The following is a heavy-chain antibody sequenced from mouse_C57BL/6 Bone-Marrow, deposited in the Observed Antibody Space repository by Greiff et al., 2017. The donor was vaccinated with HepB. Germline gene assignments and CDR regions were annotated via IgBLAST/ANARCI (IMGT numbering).Heavy chain of an antibody. CDR2: IDPSDSYT. J-gene: IGHJ1*03. V-gene: IGHV1-69*01. CDR1: GYTFTSYW. Sequence: QLQLQQPGAELVMPGASVKLSCKASGYTFTSYWMHWVKQRPGQGLEWIGEIDPSDSYTNYNQKFKGKSTLTVDKSSSTAYMQLSSLTSEDSAVYYCAREGLITFDVWGTGTTVTVSS. D-gene: IGHD1-1*01. CDR3: AREGLITFDV.